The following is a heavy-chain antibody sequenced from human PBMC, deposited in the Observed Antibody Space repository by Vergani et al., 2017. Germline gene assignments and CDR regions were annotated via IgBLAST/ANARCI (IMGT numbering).Heavy chain of an antibody. J-gene: IGHJ6*02. CDR1: GYTFTSYG. Sequence: QVQLVQSGAEVKKPGASVKVSCKASGYTFTSYGISWVRQAPGQGLEWMGRIIPILGIANYAQKFQGRVTITADKSTSTAYMELSSLRSEDTAVYYCARGVATTRLVDYYGMDVWGQGTTVTVSS. D-gene: IGHD5-12*01. CDR2: IIPILGIA. CDR3: ARGVATTRLVDYYGMDV. V-gene: IGHV1-69*04.